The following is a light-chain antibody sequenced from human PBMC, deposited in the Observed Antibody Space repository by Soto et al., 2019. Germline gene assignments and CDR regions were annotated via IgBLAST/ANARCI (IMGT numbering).Light chain of an antibody. V-gene: IGLV2-14*01. J-gene: IGLJ3*02. CDR1: TNDIGTYNY. CDR3: CSYTISATLV. CDR2: EVR. Sequence: QSVLTQPASVSGSPGQSITISCSGTTNDIGTYNYVSWYQHHPGKVPKVIIYEVRNRPSGVSNSFSGSKSGNTASLTISGLQPEDEADYYCCSYTISATLVFGGGTKVTVL.